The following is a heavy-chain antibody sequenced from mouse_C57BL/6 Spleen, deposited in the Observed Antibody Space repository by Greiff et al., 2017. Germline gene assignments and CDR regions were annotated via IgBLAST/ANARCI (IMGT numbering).Heavy chain of an antibody. CDR3: AREDYGSLYAMDY. CDR2: IYPRSGNT. V-gene: IGHV1-81*01. D-gene: IGHD1-1*01. CDR1: GYTFTSYG. J-gene: IGHJ4*01. Sequence: VQLQESGAELARPGASVKLSCKASGYTFTSYGISWVKQRTGQGLEWIGEIYPRSGNTYYNEKFKGKATLTADKSSSTAYMELRSLTSEDSAVYFCAREDYGSLYAMDYWGQGTSVTVSS.